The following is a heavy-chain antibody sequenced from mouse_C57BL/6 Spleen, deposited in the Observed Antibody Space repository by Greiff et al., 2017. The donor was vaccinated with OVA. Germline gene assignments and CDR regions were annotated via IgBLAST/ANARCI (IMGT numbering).Heavy chain of an antibody. J-gene: IGHJ1*03. Sequence: EVQLQQSGGGLVKPGGSLKLSCAASGFTFSDYGMHWVRQAPEKGLEWVAYISSGSSTIYYADTVKGRFTISRDNAKNTLFLQMTSLRSEDTAMYYCARGSSYVWYFDVWGTGTTVTVSS. CDR1: GFTFSDYG. V-gene: IGHV5-17*01. CDR3: ARGSSYVWYFDV. CDR2: ISSGSSTI. D-gene: IGHD1-1*01.